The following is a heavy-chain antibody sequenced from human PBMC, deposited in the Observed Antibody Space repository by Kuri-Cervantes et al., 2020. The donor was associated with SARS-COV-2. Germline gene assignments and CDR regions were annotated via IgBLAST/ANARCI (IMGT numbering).Heavy chain of an antibody. CDR2: IIPILGIA. D-gene: IGHD5-18*01. V-gene: IGHV1-69*04. CDR1: GGTFSSYA. CDR3: ARDHVDIAMVFDY. Sequence: SVNVSCKASGGTFSSYAISWVRQAPGQGLEWMGRIIPILGIANYAQKFQGRVTITADKSTSTAYMELSSLRSEDTAVYYCARDHVDIAMVFDYWGQGTLVTVSS. J-gene: IGHJ4*02.